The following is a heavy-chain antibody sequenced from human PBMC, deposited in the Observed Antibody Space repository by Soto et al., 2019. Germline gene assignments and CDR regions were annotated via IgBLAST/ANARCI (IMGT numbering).Heavy chain of an antibody. Sequence: GGSLRLSCAASGFTFSSYAMSWVRQAPGKGLEWVSAISGSGGSTYYADSVKGRFTISRDNSKNTLYLQMNSLRAEDTAVYYCAKDPDSSSWYGWGFDYWRQGTLVTGS. CDR3: AKDPDSSSWYGWGFDY. J-gene: IGHJ4*02. D-gene: IGHD6-13*01. V-gene: IGHV3-23*01. CDR2: ISGSGGST. CDR1: GFTFSSYA.